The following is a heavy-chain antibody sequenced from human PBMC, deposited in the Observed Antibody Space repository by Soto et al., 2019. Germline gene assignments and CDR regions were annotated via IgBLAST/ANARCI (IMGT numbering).Heavy chain of an antibody. CDR2: IKSKTDGGTT. Sequence: GGSLRLSCAASGFTFSNAWMSWVRQAPGKGLEWVGRIKSKTDGGTTDYAAPVKGRFTISRDDSKNTLYLQMNSLKTEDAAVYYGTTDDYGTPKEVDYWGQGTLVTVSS. CDR1: GFTFSNAW. CDR3: TTDDYGTPKEVDY. V-gene: IGHV3-15*01. J-gene: IGHJ4*02. D-gene: IGHD4-17*01.